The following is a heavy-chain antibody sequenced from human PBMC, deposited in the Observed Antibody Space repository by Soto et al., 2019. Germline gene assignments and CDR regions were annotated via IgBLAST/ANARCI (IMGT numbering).Heavy chain of an antibody. J-gene: IGHJ6*02. CDR3: AKDPLVVVPAAIIFYYYYGMDV. CDR1: GFTFSSYA. CDR2: ISGSGGST. Sequence: GGSLRLSCAASGFTFSSYAMSWVRQAPGKGLEWVSAISGSGGSTYYADSVKGRFTISRDNSKNTLYLQMNSLRAEDTAVYYCAKDPLVVVPAAIIFYYYYGMDVWGQGTTVTVSS. V-gene: IGHV3-23*01. D-gene: IGHD2-2*01.